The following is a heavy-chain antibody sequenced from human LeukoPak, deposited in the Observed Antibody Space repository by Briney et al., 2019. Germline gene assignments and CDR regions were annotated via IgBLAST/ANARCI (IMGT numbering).Heavy chain of an antibody. CDR3: ARPPGLAGHYSYYYDVDV. J-gene: IGHJ6*02. CDR1: GFTVSNSY. CDR2: IYSSGDT. D-gene: IGHD6-19*01. Sequence: GESLRLSCAASGFTVSNSYINWVRQAPGKGLEWVSIIYSSGDTYYADSVRGRFIISRDNSENTVYLQMNSLRAEDTAVYFCARPPGLAGHYSYYYDVDVWGQGTTVTVSS. V-gene: IGHV3-66*04.